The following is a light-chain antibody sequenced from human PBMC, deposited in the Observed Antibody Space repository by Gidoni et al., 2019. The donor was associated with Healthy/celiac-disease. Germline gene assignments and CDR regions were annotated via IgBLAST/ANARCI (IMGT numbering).Light chain of an antibody. CDR1: SSDVGSYNL. CDR3: CSYAGSSTWV. CDR2: EGS. Sequence: QSALTQPASESGSPGQSITISCTGTSSDVGSYNLVSWYQQHPGKAPKLMIYEGSKRPSGVSNRFSGSKSGNTASLTISGFQAEDEADYYCCSYAGSSTWVFGGGTKLTVL. J-gene: IGLJ3*02. V-gene: IGLV2-23*01.